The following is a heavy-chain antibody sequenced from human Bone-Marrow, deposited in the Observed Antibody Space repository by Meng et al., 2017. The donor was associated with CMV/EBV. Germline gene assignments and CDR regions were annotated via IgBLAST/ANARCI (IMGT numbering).Heavy chain of an antibody. J-gene: IGHJ4*02. CDR3: ARVRYYDSSGYFDY. Sequence: GESLKISCAASGFTFSSYWMSWVRQAPGKGLEWVAVISYDGSNKYYADSVKGRFTISRDNSKNTLYLQMNSLRAEDTAVYYCARVRYYDSSGYFDYWGQGTLVTVSS. CDR1: GFTFSSYW. D-gene: IGHD3-22*01. CDR2: ISYDGSNK. V-gene: IGHV3-30-3*01.